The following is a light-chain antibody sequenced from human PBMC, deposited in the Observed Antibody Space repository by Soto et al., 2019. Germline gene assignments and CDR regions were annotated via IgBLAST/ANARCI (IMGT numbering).Light chain of an antibody. J-gene: IGLJ2*01. CDR3: CSYSGSNTIVV. CDR1: SSDVGGYNF. CDR2: DVN. V-gene: IGLV2-14*03. Sequence: QSVLTQPASVSGSPGQSITISCTGTSSDVGGYNFVSWYQQHPGKAPRLMIFDVNNRPPGVSTRFSGSKSGNTASLTISGLQAEDEADYYCCSYSGSNTIVVFGGGTKLTVL.